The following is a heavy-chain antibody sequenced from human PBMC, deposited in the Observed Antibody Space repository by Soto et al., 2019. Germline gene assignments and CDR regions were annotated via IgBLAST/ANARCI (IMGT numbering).Heavy chain of an antibody. J-gene: IGHJ5*02. D-gene: IGHD2-15*01. CDR3: APCSGGSCYNNWFDP. CDR1: GYTFTSYG. V-gene: IGHV1-18*03. Sequence: ASVKVSCKASGYTFTSYGISWVRQAPGQGLEWMGWISAYNGNTNYAQKLQGRVTMTTDTSTSTAYMELRSLRSDDMAVYYCAPCSGGSCYNNWFDPWGQGTLVTV. CDR2: ISAYNGNT.